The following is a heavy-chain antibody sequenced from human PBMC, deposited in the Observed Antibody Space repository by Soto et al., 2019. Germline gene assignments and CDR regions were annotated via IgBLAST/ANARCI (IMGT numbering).Heavy chain of an antibody. V-gene: IGHV3-23*01. CDR1: GFTFNNYA. CDR2: ISGRGDTT. D-gene: IGHD3-10*01. J-gene: IGHJ4*02. CDR3: AKGRGGSGSLTPRVDF. Sequence: EVQLLESGGGLVQPGGSLRLSCAASGFTFNNYAMTWVRQAPGKGLEWVSAISGRGDTTSYADSVKGRFTVSRDGSKNTLYVPMSSLRAEDTALYYCAKGRGGSGSLTPRVDFWGQGTLVTVSS.